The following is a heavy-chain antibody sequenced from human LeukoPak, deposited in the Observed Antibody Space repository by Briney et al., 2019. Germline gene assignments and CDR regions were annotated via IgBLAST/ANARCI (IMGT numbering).Heavy chain of an antibody. J-gene: IGHJ4*02. V-gene: IGHV1-2*02. CDR2: VDPRSGIT. D-gene: IGHD3-9*01. CDR3: ATDNYGMLDY. Sequence: ASVKVSCKASGYTFTDYYIHWVRRAPGQGLEWMGWVDPRSGITKCTQKFQGRVTMTRDTSINTVYVDLSGLTFDDTAVYYCATDNYGMLDYWGQGILVTASS. CDR1: GYTFTDYY.